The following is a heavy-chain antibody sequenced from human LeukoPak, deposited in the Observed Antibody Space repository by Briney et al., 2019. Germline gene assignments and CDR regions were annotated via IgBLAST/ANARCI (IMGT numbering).Heavy chain of an antibody. CDR2: ISSSSSYI. Sequence: SGGSLRLSCAASGFTFSSYSMNWVRQAPGKGLEWVSSISSSSSYIYYADSVKGRFTISRDNAKNSLYLQMNSLRAEDTAVYYCARDRLNSTVTDVWYNWFDPWGQGTLVTVSS. D-gene: IGHD4-17*01. J-gene: IGHJ5*02. CDR3: ARDRLNSTVTDVWYNWFDP. V-gene: IGHV3-21*01. CDR1: GFTFSSYS.